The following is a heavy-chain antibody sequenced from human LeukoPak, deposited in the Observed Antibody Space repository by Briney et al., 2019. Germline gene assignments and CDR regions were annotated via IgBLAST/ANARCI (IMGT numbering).Heavy chain of an antibody. V-gene: IGHV3-23*01. D-gene: IGHD4-17*01. CDR3: AKFYGRETIFDY. Sequence: GGSLRLSCAASGFTFSSYAMSWVRQAPGKGLEWVSAISGSGGSTYYADSVKGLFTISRDNSKNTLYMQMNSLRAEDTAVYYCAKFYGRETIFDYWGQGTLVTVSS. J-gene: IGHJ4*02. CDR2: ISGSGGST. CDR1: GFTFSSYA.